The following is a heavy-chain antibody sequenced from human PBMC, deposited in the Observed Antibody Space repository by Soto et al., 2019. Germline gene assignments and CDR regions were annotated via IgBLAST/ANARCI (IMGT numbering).Heavy chain of an antibody. CDR2: IYYSGST. D-gene: IGHD3-10*01. J-gene: IGHJ5*02. Sequence: SETLSLTCTVSGGSISSGGYYWSWIRQHPGKGLEWIGYIYYSGSTYYNPSLKSRVTISVDTSKNQFSLKLSSVTAADTAVYCCTNYSGSGSYDCFDPWGQGTLVTVSS. CDR3: TNYSGSGSYDCFDP. V-gene: IGHV4-31*03. CDR1: GGSISSGGYY.